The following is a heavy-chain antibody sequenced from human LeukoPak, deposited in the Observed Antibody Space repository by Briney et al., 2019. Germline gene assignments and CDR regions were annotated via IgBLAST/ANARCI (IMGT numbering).Heavy chain of an antibody. CDR1: GGSISSRSHC. J-gene: IGHJ3*01. CDR3: AVAGVRYYDSSGLHAFDF. CDR2: MFYSGST. V-gene: IGHV4-39*01. D-gene: IGHD3-22*01. Sequence: ASETLSLTCTVSGGSISSRSHCWGWIRQPPGKGLEWIGTMFYSGSTYYNPSLKSRAAISVDTSENQFSLELNSVTAADTAVYYCAVAGVRYYDSSGLHAFDFWGRGTMVTVSS.